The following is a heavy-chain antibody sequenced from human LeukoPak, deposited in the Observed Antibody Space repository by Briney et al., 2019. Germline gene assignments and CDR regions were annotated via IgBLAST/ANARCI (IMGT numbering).Heavy chain of an antibody. D-gene: IGHD1-1*01. CDR3: ARVSGRLERQSDLDY. J-gene: IGHJ4*02. V-gene: IGHV3-21*01. CDR2: ISGDSTYI. Sequence: NAGGSLRLSCAASGFTFASYSMNWVRQAPGKGLKWVSSISGDSTYIYNAGSVKGRFTISRDNAQASLYLQMISLRADDTAVYYCARVSGRLERQSDLDYWGQGTLVIVSS. CDR1: GFTFASYS.